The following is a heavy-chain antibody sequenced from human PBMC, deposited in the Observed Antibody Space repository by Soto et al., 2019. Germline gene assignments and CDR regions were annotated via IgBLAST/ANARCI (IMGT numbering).Heavy chain of an antibody. CDR3: ANDGGWHFGY. CDR1: EFKFSTLG. Sequence: EVQLVESGGGLVQPGGSRDLSVPALEFKFSTLGITWARQGPGKGLEWLATIKPDAGVAYYADSVKGRFTISRDNAKNSLYLQMNSLRDDDTAVYYCANDGGWHFGYWGQGTLVTVSS. V-gene: IGHV3-7*01. CDR2: IKPDAGVA. D-gene: IGHD6-19*01. J-gene: IGHJ4*01.